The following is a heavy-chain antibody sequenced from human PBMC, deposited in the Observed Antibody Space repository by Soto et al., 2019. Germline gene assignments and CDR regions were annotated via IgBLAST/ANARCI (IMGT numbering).Heavy chain of an antibody. Sequence: GGSLRLSCAVSGFTFRSYSMNWVRQAPGKGLEWISYITSSDVTMYADSVKGRFTISRDNAKNSLYLQMNSLRGEDTAVYFCVGEVGFQLIYWGQGTLVTVSS. J-gene: IGHJ4*02. CDR1: GFTFRSYS. V-gene: IGHV3-48*01. CDR3: VGEVGFQLIY. CDR2: ITSSDVT. D-gene: IGHD2-2*01.